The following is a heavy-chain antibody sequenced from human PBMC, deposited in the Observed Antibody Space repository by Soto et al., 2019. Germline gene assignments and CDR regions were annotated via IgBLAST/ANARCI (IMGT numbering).Heavy chain of an antibody. J-gene: IGHJ6*02. CDR3: ARDAVLRKSGIYMDV. Sequence: GASVKVSCKASGYTFTSYYMHWVRQAPGQGLEWMGIINPSGGSTSHAQKFQGRVTMTRDTSTSTVYMELSSLRSEDTAVYYCARDAVLRKSGIYMDVWGQGTTVNVSS. CDR1: GYTFTSYY. D-gene: IGHD2-15*01. CDR2: INPSGGST. V-gene: IGHV1-46*01.